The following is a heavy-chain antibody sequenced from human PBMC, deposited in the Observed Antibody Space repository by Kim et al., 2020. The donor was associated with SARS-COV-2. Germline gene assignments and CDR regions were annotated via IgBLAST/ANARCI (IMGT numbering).Heavy chain of an antibody. J-gene: IGHJ6*02. CDR1: GFTFSDYY. CDR2: ISSTANSM. V-gene: IGHV3-11*01. D-gene: IGHD3-10*01. CDR3: AREIFGSESDYGMDV. Sequence: GGSLRLSCAASGFTFSDYYMSWIRQAPGKGLEWVSYISSTANSMYYADSVRGRFTISRDSAKNSLFLQMNSLRDEDTAVYYCAREIFGSESDYGMDVWGQGTTVTVSS.